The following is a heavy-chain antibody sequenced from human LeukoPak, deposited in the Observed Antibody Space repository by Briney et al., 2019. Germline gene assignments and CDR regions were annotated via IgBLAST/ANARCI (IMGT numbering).Heavy chain of an antibody. CDR1: GYTFTGYY. J-gene: IGHJ4*02. Sequence: ASVKVSCKASGYTFTGYYMHWVRQAPGQGLEWMGWINPNSGGTNYAQKFQGRVTMTRDTSISTAYMELSRLRSDDTAVYYCARGPRIVGATTPAGYWGQGTQVTVSS. CDR2: INPNSGGT. CDR3: ARGPRIVGATTPAGY. V-gene: IGHV1-2*02. D-gene: IGHD1-26*01.